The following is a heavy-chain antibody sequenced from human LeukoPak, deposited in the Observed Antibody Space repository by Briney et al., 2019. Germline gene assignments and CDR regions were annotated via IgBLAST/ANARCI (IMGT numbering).Heavy chain of an antibody. D-gene: IGHD2-15*01. J-gene: IGHJ4*02. CDR2: ISSSGSNS. CDR3: AKSQSGSCSGGSCSCDY. V-gene: IGHV3-11*03. Sequence: GGSLRLSCAASGFTFSDYYMTWIRQAPGKGLEWVSYISSSGSNSHYADSVKGRFTISRDNSKNTLSLQMNSLRAEDTAVYYCAKSQSGSCSGGSCSCDYWGQGTLVTVSS. CDR1: GFTFSDYY.